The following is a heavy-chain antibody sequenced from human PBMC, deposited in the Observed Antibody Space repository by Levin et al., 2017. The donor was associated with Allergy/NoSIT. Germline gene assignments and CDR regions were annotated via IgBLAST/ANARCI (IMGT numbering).Heavy chain of an antibody. CDR3: ARRTHYYDSANYYPLDY. J-gene: IGHJ4*02. D-gene: IGHD3-22*01. CDR2: INHSGST. V-gene: IGHV4-34*01. Sequence: GSLRLSCAVYGGSFSGYYWSWIRQPPEKGLEWIGEINHSGSTNNNPSLKSRLTISVDTSKKQFSLKLNSVTAADTAVYYCARRTHYYDSANYYPLDYWGQGNPVTVSS. CDR1: GGSFSGYY.